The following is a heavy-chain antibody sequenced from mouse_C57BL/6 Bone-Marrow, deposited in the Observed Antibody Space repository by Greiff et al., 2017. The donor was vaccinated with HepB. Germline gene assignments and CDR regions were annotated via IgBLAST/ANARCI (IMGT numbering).Heavy chain of an antibody. CDR3: ARPSPYGSSYDWYFDV. D-gene: IGHD1-1*01. Sequence: QVQLQQPGAELVKPGASVKLSCKASGYTFTSYWMQWVKQRPGQGLEWIGEIDPSDSYTNYNQKFKGKSTLTVDTSSSPAYMQLSSLTSEDSAVYYCARPSPYGSSYDWYFDVWGTGTTVTVSS. J-gene: IGHJ1*03. V-gene: IGHV1-50*01. CDR1: GYTFTSYW. CDR2: IDPSDSYT.